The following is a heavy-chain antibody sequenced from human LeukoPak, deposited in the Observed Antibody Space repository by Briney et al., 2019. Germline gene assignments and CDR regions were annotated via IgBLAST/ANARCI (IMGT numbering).Heavy chain of an antibody. Sequence: GGSLRLSCAASGFTVSSNYMSWVRQAPGKGLEWVSRINSDGSSTSYADSVKGRFTISRDNSKNTLYLQMNSLRAEDTAVYYCAKGDVVVVAARVTPRLGGFDYWGQGTLVTVSS. D-gene: IGHD2-15*01. CDR2: INSDGSST. CDR3: AKGDVVVVAARVTPRLGGFDY. CDR1: GFTVSSNY. J-gene: IGHJ4*02. V-gene: IGHV3-53*01.